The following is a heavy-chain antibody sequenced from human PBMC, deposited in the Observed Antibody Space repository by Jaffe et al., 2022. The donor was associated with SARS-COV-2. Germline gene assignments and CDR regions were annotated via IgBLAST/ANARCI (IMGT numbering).Heavy chain of an antibody. V-gene: IGHV4-59*01. CDR3: ARVHILTGYPPKRWYFDL. D-gene: IGHD3-9*01. Sequence: QVQLQESGPGLVKPSETLSLTCTVSGGSISSYYWSWIRQPPGKGLEWIGYIYYSGSTNYNPSLKSRVTISVDTSKNQFSLKLSSVTAADTAVYYCARVHILTGYPPKRWYFDLWGRGTLVTVSS. CDR1: GGSISSYY. J-gene: IGHJ2*01. CDR2: IYYSGST.